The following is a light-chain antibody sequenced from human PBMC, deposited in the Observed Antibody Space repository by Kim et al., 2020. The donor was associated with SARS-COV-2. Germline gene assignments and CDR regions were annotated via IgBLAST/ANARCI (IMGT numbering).Light chain of an antibody. Sequence: LSPGERATLSCRATQSITNNFLAWYQQKPGQAPRLLIFGASRRATGIQDRFSGSGSGTDFTLTISRLEPEDFALYYCQQYASSPQTFGQGTKVDIK. CDR3: QQYASSPQT. CDR2: GAS. CDR1: QSITNNF. J-gene: IGKJ1*01. V-gene: IGKV3-20*01.